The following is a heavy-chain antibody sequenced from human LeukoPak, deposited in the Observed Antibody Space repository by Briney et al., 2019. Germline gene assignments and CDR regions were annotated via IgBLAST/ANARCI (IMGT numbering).Heavy chain of an antibody. J-gene: IGHJ5*02. Sequence: ASVEVSCKASGYTFTGYYMHWVRQAPGQGLEWMGWINPNSGGTNYAQKFQGRVTMTRDTSISTAYMELSRLRSDDTAVYYCARDPFWSGYYKGVGFDPWGQGTLVTVSS. CDR1: GYTFTGYY. V-gene: IGHV1-2*02. D-gene: IGHD3-3*01. CDR3: ARDPFWSGYYKGVGFDP. CDR2: INPNSGGT.